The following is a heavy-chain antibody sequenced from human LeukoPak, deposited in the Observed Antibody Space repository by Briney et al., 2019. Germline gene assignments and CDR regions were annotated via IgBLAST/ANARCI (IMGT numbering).Heavy chain of an antibody. CDR1: GGSISSGGYY. J-gene: IGHJ4*02. CDR3: ARVTVTPWYFDY. Sequence: SETLSLTCTVSGGSISSGGYYWSWIRQHPGKGLEWIGYIYYSGSTYYNPSLKSRVTISVDTSKNQFSLKLSSVTAADTAVYYCARVTVTPWYFDYWGQGTLVTVSS. D-gene: IGHD4-17*01. CDR2: IYYSGST. V-gene: IGHV4-31*03.